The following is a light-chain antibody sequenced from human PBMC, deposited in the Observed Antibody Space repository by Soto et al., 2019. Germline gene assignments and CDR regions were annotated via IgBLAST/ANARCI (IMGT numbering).Light chain of an antibody. CDR3: QKYNSAPLT. J-gene: IGKJ3*01. V-gene: IGKV1-27*01. Sequence: DIQMTQSPSSLSASVGDRITITCRASQGISNYLAWYQQKPGKVPKLLIYAASTLQSVVPSRFSGSGSGTDFTVTISILQPEDVASYYCQKYNSAPLTLGPGTKVDIK. CDR2: AAS. CDR1: QGISNY.